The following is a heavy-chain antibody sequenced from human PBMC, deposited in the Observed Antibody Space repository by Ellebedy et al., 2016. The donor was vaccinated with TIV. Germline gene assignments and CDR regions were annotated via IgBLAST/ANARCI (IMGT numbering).Heavy chain of an antibody. Sequence: AASVKVSCKASGGTFSSYGISWVRQAPGQGLEWMGGIIPILGKANYAQKFQGRVTITADESTSTAYMGLSSLRSEDTAVCYCARVGNYYGGNPSYYFDYWGQGTLVTVSS. CDR1: GGTFSSYG. CDR2: IIPILGKA. V-gene: IGHV1-69*10. D-gene: IGHD4-23*01. J-gene: IGHJ4*02. CDR3: ARVGNYYGGNPSYYFDY.